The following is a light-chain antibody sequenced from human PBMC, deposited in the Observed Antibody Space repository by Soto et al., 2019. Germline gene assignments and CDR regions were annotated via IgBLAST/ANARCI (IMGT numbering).Light chain of an antibody. CDR1: PSVSSTY. V-gene: IGKV3-20*01. CDR2: EAS. Sequence: EIVLTQSPGTLSLSPGESATLSCRASPSVSSTYVAWYKQRPGQTPKLLIYEASTRATGIPDRFSGSGSGTDYTLTIGRLEPEDFALYYCQQYGNSPQTLGQGTKGGYQ. CDR3: QQYGNSPQT. J-gene: IGKJ1*01.